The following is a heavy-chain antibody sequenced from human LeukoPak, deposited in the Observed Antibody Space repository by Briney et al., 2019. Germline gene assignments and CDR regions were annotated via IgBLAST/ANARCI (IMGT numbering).Heavy chain of an antibody. D-gene: IGHD3-10*01. CDR3: ARGERNSGNVDY. Sequence: SETLSLTCTVSGGSISSSSYYWGWIRQPPGKGLEWIGRLYTSGYTDYNPSLKSRVTISLDTSKNQFSLKLSSVTAADTAVYYCARGERNSGNVDYWGQGTLVTVSS. CDR1: GGSISSSSYY. CDR2: LYTSGYT. J-gene: IGHJ4*02. V-gene: IGHV4-39*07.